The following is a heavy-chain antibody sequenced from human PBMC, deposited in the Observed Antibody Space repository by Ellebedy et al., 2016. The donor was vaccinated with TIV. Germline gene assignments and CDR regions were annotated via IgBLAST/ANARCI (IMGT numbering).Heavy chain of an antibody. CDR1: GLTLSSHD. CDR2: IGTAGGT. D-gene: IGHD2-2*01. CDR3: ARERRTAAGFDAFDL. V-gene: IGHV3-13*01. Sequence: GGSLRLXCAASGLTLSSHDMHWVRQATGKGLDWVSAIGTAGGTYYADSVKGRFTISRENAKNSLYLQMNSLRAGDTAVYYCARERRTAAGFDAFDLWGQGTMVTVSS. J-gene: IGHJ3*01.